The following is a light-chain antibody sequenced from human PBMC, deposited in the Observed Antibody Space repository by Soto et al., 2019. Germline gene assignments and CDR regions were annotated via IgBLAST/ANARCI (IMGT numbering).Light chain of an antibody. V-gene: IGKV3-11*01. CDR1: QSVSSY. CDR3: QQRSNWPPVIT. Sequence: EIVLTQSPATLSLSPGERATLSCRASQSVSSYLAWYQQKPGQAPRLLIYDASNRATGIPARFSGSGSGTDFTLTISSLEPEDFAVYYCQQRSNWPPVITFGPRTKVDIK. J-gene: IGKJ3*01. CDR2: DAS.